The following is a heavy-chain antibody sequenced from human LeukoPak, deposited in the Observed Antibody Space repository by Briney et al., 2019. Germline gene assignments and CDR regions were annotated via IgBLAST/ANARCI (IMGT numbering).Heavy chain of an antibody. D-gene: IGHD2-2*01. CDR2: INHSGST. CDR1: GGSFSGYY. V-gene: IGHV4-34*01. Sequence: TSETLSLTCAVYGGSFSGYYWSWIRQPPGKGLEWIGEINHSGSTNYNPSLKSRVTISVDTFKNQFSLKLSSVTAADTAVYYCASLYVVPAATRGHYYYGMDVWGQGTTVTVSS. J-gene: IGHJ6*02. CDR3: ASLYVVPAATRGHYYYGMDV.